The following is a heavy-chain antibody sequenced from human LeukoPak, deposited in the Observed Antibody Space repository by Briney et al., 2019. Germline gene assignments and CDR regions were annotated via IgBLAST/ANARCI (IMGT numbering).Heavy chain of an antibody. CDR2: IYYSGST. V-gene: IGHV4-59*12. CDR3: ARLGSGYDWDNWFDP. Sequence: SETLSLTCTVSGGSISSYYWSWIRQPPGRGLEWIGYIYYSGSTNYNPSLKSRVTISVDTSKNQFSLKLSSVTAADTAVYYCARLGSGYDWDNWFDPWGQGTLVTVSS. CDR1: GGSISSYY. J-gene: IGHJ5*02. D-gene: IGHD5-12*01.